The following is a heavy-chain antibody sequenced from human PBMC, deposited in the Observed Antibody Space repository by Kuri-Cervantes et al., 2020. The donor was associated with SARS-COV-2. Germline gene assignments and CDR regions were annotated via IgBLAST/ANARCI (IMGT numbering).Heavy chain of an antibody. V-gene: IGHV7-4-1*02. J-gene: IGHJ4*02. D-gene: IGHD6-13*01. Sequence: ASVKVSCEASGYTFTNFALNWVRQAPGQGLEWMGWINTNTGNPTYAQGFTGRFVFSLDTSVSTAFLQINSLEAEDTAVYYCARSRRQQGLDFWGQGTLVTVSS. CDR1: GYTFTNFA. CDR3: ARSRRQQGLDF. CDR2: INTNTGNP.